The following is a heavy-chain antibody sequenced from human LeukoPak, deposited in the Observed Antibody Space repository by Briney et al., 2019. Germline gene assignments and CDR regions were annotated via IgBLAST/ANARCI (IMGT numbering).Heavy chain of an antibody. Sequence: SETLSLTCTVSGGSFSSYYWSWIRQPPGKGLEWIGYIYNSGITNYNPSLRSRVTISVDTSKSQFSLKLSSVTAADAAVYFCARSSQGAVAGKFDYWGQGTLVTVSS. CDR1: GGSFSSYY. CDR2: IYNSGIT. J-gene: IGHJ4*02. D-gene: IGHD6-19*01. CDR3: ARSSQGAVAGKFDY. V-gene: IGHV4-59*01.